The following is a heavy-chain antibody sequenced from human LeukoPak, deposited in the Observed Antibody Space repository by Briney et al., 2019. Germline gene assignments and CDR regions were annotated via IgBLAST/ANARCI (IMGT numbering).Heavy chain of an antibody. J-gene: IGHJ4*02. CDR2: INHSGGT. D-gene: IGHD5-24*01. V-gene: IGHV4-34*01. CDR3: ARGRRDGYIPS. CDR1: GGSFSGYY. Sequence: SETLSLTCAVYGGSFSGYYWSWIRQPPGKGLEWIGEINHSGGTNYNPSLKSRVTISVDTSKNQFSPKLSSVTAADTAVYYCARGRRDGYIPSWGQGTLVTVSS.